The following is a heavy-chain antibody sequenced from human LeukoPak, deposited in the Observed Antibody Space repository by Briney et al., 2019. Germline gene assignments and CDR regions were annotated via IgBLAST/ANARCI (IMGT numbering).Heavy chain of an antibody. V-gene: IGHV1-69*06. CDR3: ATNIVVVVAAPYFDY. CDR2: IIPIFGTA. Sequence: GASVKVSCKASGGTFSSYAISWVRQAPGQGLEWMGGIIPIFGTANYAQKFQGRVTITADKSTSTAYMELSSLRSEDTAVYYCATNIVVVVAAPYFDYWGQGTLVTVSS. J-gene: IGHJ4*02. D-gene: IGHD2-15*01. CDR1: GGTFSSYA.